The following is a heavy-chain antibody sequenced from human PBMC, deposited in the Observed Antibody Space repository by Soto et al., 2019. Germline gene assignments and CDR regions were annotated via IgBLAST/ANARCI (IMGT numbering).Heavy chain of an antibody. CDR2: IIPMFGTP. J-gene: IGHJ4*02. CDR1: GGTFSTYA. Sequence: QVPLVQSGAEVKKPGSSVKVSCKASGGTFSTYATSWVRQAPGQGLEWMGGIIPMFGTPSYAQKFQGRVTITADESTTTAYMELSSLLSEDTAVYYCAVAVAATVDYFFEYWGQGTLVTVSS. CDR3: AVAVAATVDYFFEY. V-gene: IGHV1-69*01. D-gene: IGHD6-19*01.